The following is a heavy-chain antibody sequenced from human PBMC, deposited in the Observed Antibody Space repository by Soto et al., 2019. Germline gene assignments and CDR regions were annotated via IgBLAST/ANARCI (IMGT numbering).Heavy chain of an antibody. CDR2: IIPILGIA. V-gene: IGHV1-69*02. J-gene: IGHJ5*02. Sequence: ASVKVSCKASGGTFSSYTISWVRQAPGQGLEWMGRIIPILGIANYAQKFQGRVTITADKSTSTAYMELSSLRSEDTAVYYCARVSSSWYVWFDPWGQGTLVTVSS. CDR3: ARVSSSWYVWFDP. CDR1: GGTFSSYT. D-gene: IGHD6-13*01.